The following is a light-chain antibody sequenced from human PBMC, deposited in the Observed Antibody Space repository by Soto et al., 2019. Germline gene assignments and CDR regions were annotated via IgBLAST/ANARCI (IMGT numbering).Light chain of an antibody. CDR3: GTWDSSLSKV. Sequence: QSVLTQPPSVSAAPGQKVTISCSGSSSNIGNNYVSWYQQLPGTAPKLLIYDNNKRPSGIPDRFSGSKSGTSATLGITGLQTGDEADYYCGTWDSSLSKVFGGGTQVTVL. V-gene: IGLV1-51*01. J-gene: IGLJ3*02. CDR2: DNN. CDR1: SSNIGNNY.